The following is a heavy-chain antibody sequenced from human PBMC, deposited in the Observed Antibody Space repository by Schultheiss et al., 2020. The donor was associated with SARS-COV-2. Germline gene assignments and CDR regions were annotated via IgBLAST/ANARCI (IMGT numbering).Heavy chain of an antibody. V-gene: IGHV1-69*02. CDR2: IIPILGIA. D-gene: IGHD2-2*01. Sequence: KVSCKASGGTFSSYTISWVRQAPGQGLEWMGRIIPILGIANYAQKFQGRVTITADESTSTAYMELSSLRSEDTAVYYCARSEDIVVVPAAPKYYYYYYMDVWGKGTTVTVSS. J-gene: IGHJ6*03. CDR1: GGTFSSYT. CDR3: ARSEDIVVVPAAPKYYYYYYMDV.